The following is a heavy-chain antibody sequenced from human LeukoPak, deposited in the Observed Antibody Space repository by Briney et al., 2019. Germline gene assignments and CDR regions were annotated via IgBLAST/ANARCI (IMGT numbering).Heavy chain of an antibody. CDR2: IWYDGSNK. D-gene: IGHD3-3*01. J-gene: IGHJ4*02. Sequence: PGGSLRLSCAASGFTFSSDYMHWVRQAPGKGLEWVAFIWYDGSNKYYADSVKGRFTISRDNSKNTLYLQMNSLRAEDTAVYYCARDLYYDFWSGSTFDYWGQGTLVTVSS. V-gene: IGHV3-33*08. CDR3: ARDLYYDFWSGSTFDY. CDR1: GFTFSSDY.